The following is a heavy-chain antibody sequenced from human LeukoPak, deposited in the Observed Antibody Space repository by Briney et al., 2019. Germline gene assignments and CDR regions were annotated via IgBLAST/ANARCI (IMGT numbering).Heavy chain of an antibody. J-gene: IGHJ4*02. CDR2: ISSSGSTI. V-gene: IGHV3-48*04. D-gene: IGHD3-10*01. CDR1: GFTFSSYS. Sequence: GGSLRLSCAASGFTFSSYSMNWVRQAPGKGLEWVSYISSSGSTIYYADSVKGRFTISRDNAKNSLYLQMNSLRAEDTAVYYCAAGAQYYYGSGTDYWGQGTLVTVSS. CDR3: AAGAQYYYGSGTDY.